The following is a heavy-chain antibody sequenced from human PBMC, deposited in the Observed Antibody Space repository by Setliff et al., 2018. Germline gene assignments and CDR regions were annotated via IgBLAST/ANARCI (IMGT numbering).Heavy chain of an antibody. CDR2: IKQDGSEK. D-gene: IGHD1-26*01. V-gene: IGHV3-7*03. CDR3: ARERVGRYYYYHMDV. J-gene: IGHJ6*03. CDR1: GFTFSNYW. Sequence: GGSLRLSCAASGFTFSNYWMSWVRQTPGEGLEWVAHIKQDGSEKYYVDSGKGRFIISRDNATNSLYLQMNSLRDEDTAVYYCARERVGRYYYYHMDVWGKGTTVTVSS.